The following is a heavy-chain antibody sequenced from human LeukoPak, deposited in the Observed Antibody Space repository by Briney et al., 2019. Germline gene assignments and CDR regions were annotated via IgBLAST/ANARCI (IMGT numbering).Heavy chain of an antibody. V-gene: IGHV4-61*01. CDR1: GYSISSSYY. Sequence: SETLSLTCTVSGYSISSSYYWSWIRQPPGKGLEWIGYIYYSGSTNYNPSLKSRVTISVDTSKNQFSLKLSSVTAADTAVYYCAREGVYCSGGSCYSGGNWFDPWGQGTLVTVSS. CDR3: AREGVYCSGGSCYSGGNWFDP. CDR2: IYYSGST. D-gene: IGHD2-15*01. J-gene: IGHJ5*02.